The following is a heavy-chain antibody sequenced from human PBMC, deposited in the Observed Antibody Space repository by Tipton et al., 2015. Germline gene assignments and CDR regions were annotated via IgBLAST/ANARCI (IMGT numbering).Heavy chain of an antibody. CDR2: IYYDGSNK. CDR3: ASRGGHGSIPGLDV. J-gene: IGHJ6*02. CDR1: GFTLSNYG. D-gene: IGHD4-23*01. Sequence: RSLRLSCTASGFTLSNYGMHWVRQAPGKGLEWVAVIYYDGSNKDYVDSVKGRFTISRDSSKNTLYLQMNSLRAEDTAIYYCASRGGHGSIPGLDVWGQGTTVTVSS. V-gene: IGHV3-33*01.